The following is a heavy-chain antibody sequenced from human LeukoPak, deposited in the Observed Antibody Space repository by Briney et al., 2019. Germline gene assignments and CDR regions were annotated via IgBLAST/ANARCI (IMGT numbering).Heavy chain of an antibody. V-gene: IGHV3-23*01. Sequence: HSGGSLRLSCAASGFTFSSYAMSWVRQAPGKGLEWVSAISGSGGSTYYADSVKGRFTISRDNSKNTLYLQMNSLRAEDTAVYYCAKREVFVVAATHFDYWGQGTLVTVSS. CDR3: AKREVFVVAATHFDY. D-gene: IGHD2-15*01. J-gene: IGHJ4*02. CDR2: ISGSGGST. CDR1: GFTFSSYA.